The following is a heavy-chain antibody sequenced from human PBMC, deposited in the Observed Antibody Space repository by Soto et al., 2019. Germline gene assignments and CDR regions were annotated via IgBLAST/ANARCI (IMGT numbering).Heavy chain of an antibody. D-gene: IGHD3-16*02. V-gene: IGHV4-4*02. CDR1: GGSISSSNW. Sequence: SETLSLTCAVSGGSISSSNWWSWVRQPPGKGLEWIGEIYHSGSTNYNPSLKSRVTISVDKSKNQFARKLSSVTAADTAVYYCASDSQYDYVWGSYRPPGAFDIWGQGTMVT. CDR2: IYHSGST. CDR3: ASDSQYDYVWGSYRPPGAFDI. J-gene: IGHJ3*02.